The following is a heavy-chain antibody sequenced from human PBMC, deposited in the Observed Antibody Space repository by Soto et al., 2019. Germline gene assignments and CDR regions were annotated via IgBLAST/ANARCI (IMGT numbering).Heavy chain of an antibody. D-gene: IGHD6-13*01. J-gene: IGHJ6*02. CDR1: EFTFRNYP. Sequence: PGGSLRLSCAASEFTFRNYPMTWVRQTPGEGLDWVAIICGDGSNKYYADSVKGRFTISRDNSKNTLYLQMNSLRAEDTAVYYCASSAAVGRYYYYGMDVWGQGTTVTVSS. CDR2: ICGDGSNK. CDR3: ASSAAVGRYYYYGMDV. V-gene: IGHV3-30-3*01.